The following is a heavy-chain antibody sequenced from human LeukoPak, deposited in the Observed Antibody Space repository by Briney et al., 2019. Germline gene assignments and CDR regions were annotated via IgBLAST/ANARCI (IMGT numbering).Heavy chain of an antibody. CDR2: MNPYSANT. D-gene: IGHD4-17*01. CDR1: GYTFTSYD. V-gene: IGHV1-8*01. J-gene: IGHJ3*02. Sequence: ASVKVSCKASGYTFTSYDVNWVRQATGQGPEWMGWMNPYSANTGYAQKFRGRVTMTRNTSISTAYMELSSLTSEDTAVYYCARVWGDYVAFDIWGQGTMVTVSS. CDR3: ARVWGDYVAFDI.